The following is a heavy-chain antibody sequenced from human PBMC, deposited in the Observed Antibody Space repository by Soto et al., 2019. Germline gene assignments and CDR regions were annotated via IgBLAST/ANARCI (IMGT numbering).Heavy chain of an antibody. D-gene: IGHD3-10*01. V-gene: IGHV3-30*03. CDR2: SSYDGRET. CDR1: DFDFSSYG. Sequence: GGYLRLSCAASDFDFSSYGIHWVRQAPGKGLEWVAASSYDGRETFYADSAKGRFTVSKEMSKNTAFLQMNALRHEDTAVYFCSRDSGWPMLTFVNSGPGTPVTVSS. CDR3: SRDSGWPMLTFVN. J-gene: IGHJ4*02.